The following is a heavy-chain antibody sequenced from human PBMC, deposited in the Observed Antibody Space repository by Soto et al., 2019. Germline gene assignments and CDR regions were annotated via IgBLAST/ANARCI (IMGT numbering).Heavy chain of an antibody. CDR2: INPSGGST. Sequence: GASVQVSCTASRYTFTSYYMHWVRQAPGQGLEWMGIINPSGGSTSYAQKVQGRVTRTRGTSKSTVYMELSSLRSEDTAVYYCARDKKNCGGDCYGLYYYHGMDVWGQGTTVTVSS. J-gene: IGHJ6*02. CDR3: ARDKKNCGGDCYGLYYYHGMDV. CDR1: RYTFTSYY. V-gene: IGHV1-46*01. D-gene: IGHD2-21*02.